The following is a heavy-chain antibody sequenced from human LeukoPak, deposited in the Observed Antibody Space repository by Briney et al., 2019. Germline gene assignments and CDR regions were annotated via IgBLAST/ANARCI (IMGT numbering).Heavy chain of an antibody. J-gene: IGHJ4*02. CDR1: GFTFGDYA. Sequence: PGGSLRLSCTASGFTFGDYAITWVRQAPGKGLEWVGFIRSKTYDGTTEFATSVKGRFTISRDDSKSIAYVQMNSLQTEDTGVYYCTRGELRRPDFWGRGALVTVSS. CDR3: TRGELRRPDF. CDR2: IRSKTYDGTT. V-gene: IGHV3-49*04. D-gene: IGHD1-7*01.